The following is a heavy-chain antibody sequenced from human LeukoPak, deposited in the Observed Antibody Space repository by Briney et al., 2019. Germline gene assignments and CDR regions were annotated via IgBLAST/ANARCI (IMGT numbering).Heavy chain of an antibody. J-gene: IGHJ3*01. Sequence: SETMSLTCTVSGGSISTTSSYWGWIRQPPGKGLEWIGTIYYRGSTYYNPSLRSRVTVSVDTSKNQFSLKLSSVTAADTAVYYCARDCTSAKKNVLPAEAFDFWGQGTMVTVSS. D-gene: IGHD1-14*01. V-gene: IGHV4-39*07. CDR1: GGSISTTSSY. CDR3: ARDCTSAKKNVLPAEAFDF. CDR2: IYYRGST.